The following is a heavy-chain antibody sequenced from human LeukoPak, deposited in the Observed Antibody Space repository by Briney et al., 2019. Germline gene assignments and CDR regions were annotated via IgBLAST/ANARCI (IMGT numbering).Heavy chain of an antibody. CDR1: GYTFTGYY. CDR2: INPSGGAT. Sequence: ASVKVSCKASGYTFTGYYMHWVRQAPGQGLEWMGIINPSGGATTYAQKFQGRVTMTRDISTSTVYMELSSLRSADMAVYYCAREDRPYYYDSSGFYPIDCWGQGTLVTVSS. J-gene: IGHJ4*02. CDR3: AREDRPYYYDSSGFYPIDC. V-gene: IGHV1-46*01. D-gene: IGHD3-22*01.